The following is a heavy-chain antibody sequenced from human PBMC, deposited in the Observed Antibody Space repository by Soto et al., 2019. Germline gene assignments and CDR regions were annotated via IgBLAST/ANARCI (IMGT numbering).Heavy chain of an antibody. CDR2: IYYSGST. CDR3: ARRYGPGFAF. J-gene: IGHJ4*02. V-gene: IGHV4-59*08. Sequence: PSETLYLTCTVSGGSISSYYGGWILQPPGKGLEWIGYIYYSGSTNYNPSLKSRVTISVDTSKNQFSLKLSSVTAADTAVYYCARRYGPGFAFWGKGTLVPVSS. CDR1: GGSISSYY. D-gene: IGHD4-17*01.